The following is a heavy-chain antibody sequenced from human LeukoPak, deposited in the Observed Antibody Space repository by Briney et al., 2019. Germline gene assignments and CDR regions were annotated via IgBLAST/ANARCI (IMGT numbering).Heavy chain of an antibody. CDR2: IYTSGST. V-gene: IGHV4-4*07. CDR3: ARVGVYDYVWGSYRQNHWYFDL. J-gene: IGHJ2*01. D-gene: IGHD3-16*02. Sequence: SSETLSLTCTVSGGSISSYYWGWIRQPAGKGLEWIGRIYTSGSTNYNPSLKSRVTMSLETSKNQFSLKLSSVTAADTAVYYCARVGVYDYVWGSYRQNHWYFDLWGRGTLVTVSS. CDR1: GGSISSYY.